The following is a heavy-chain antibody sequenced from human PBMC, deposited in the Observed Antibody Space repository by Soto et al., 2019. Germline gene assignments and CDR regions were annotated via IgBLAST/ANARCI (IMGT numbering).Heavy chain of an antibody. CDR2: INHSGST. CDR3: ARATRYCTNGVCSTFEY. V-gene: IGHV4-39*07. D-gene: IGHD2-8*01. J-gene: IGHJ4*01. Sequence: SETLSLTCSVSGGSISSGTSYWSWIRQRPGEGLEWIGEINHSGSTNYNPSLKSRVTISIDTSKNQFSLKLSSVTAADTVVYYCARATRYCTNGVCSTFEYWGQGTLVTVSS. CDR1: GGSISSGTSY.